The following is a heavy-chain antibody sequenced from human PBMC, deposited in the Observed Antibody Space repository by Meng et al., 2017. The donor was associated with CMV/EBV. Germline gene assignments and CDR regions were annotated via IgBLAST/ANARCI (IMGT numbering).Heavy chain of an antibody. D-gene: IGHD3-9*01. CDR2: IKQDGSEK. V-gene: IGHV3-7*01. CDR3: AREIFYDILTGYFPADAFDI. J-gene: IGHJ3*02. Sequence: GESLKISCAASGFTFSSYWMSWVRQAPGKGLEWVANIKQDGSEKYYVDSVKGRFTISRDNAKNSLYLQMNSLRVEDTAVYYCAREIFYDILTGYFPADAFDIWGQGTMVTVSS. CDR1: GFTFSSYW.